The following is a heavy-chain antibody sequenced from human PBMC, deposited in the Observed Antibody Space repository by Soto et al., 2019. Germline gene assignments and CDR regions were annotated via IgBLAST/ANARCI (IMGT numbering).Heavy chain of an antibody. D-gene: IGHD6-19*01. J-gene: IGHJ4*02. CDR1: GYTFTSYD. Sequence: ASVKFSCNASGYTFTSYDINWVRHATGQWLEWMGWMNPNSGNTGYAQKLQGRVTMTRNTSISTAYMELSSLRSEDTAVYYCARWGSGWIDYWGQGTLVTVSS. CDR2: MNPNSGNT. V-gene: IGHV1-8*01. CDR3: ARWGSGWIDY.